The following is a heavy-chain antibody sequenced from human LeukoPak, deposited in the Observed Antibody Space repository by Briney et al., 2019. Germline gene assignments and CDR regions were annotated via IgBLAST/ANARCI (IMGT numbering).Heavy chain of an antibody. Sequence: GSPRDSCAPPLFSLSSDVICSVSPTPGEGLEWVSPICGGVGSTYYADSVKGRYSISTENTKNTQYLQKNSVRAEDTAVYYCAKDRVMVIVVVITLQHWGQGTLVTVSS. V-gene: IGHV3-23*01. CDR1: LFSLSSDV. CDR3: AKDRVMVIVVVITLQH. CDR2: ICGGVGST. J-gene: IGHJ1*01. D-gene: IGHD3-22*01.